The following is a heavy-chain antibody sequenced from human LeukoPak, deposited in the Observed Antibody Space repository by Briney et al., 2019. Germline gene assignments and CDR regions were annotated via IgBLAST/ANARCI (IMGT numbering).Heavy chain of an antibody. V-gene: IGHV4-34*01. CDR1: GGSFSGYY. Sequence: SETLSLTCAVYGGSFSGYYWSWIRQPPGKGLEWIGEINHSGSTNSNPSLKSRVTIPVDTPKNQFSLKLSSVTAADTAVYYCARRHYYGSGMVYWGQGTLVTVSS. CDR2: INHSGST. CDR3: ARRHYYGSGMVY. D-gene: IGHD3-10*01. J-gene: IGHJ4*02.